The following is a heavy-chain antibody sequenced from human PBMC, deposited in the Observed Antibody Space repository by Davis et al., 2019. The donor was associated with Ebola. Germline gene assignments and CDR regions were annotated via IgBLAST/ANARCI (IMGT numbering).Heavy chain of an antibody. CDR3: ARESEQQLVYYYGMDV. CDR2: ISSSSSYI. CDR1: GFTVSSNY. D-gene: IGHD6-13*01. J-gene: IGHJ6*04. Sequence: GESLKISCAASGFTVSSNYMNWVRQAPGKGLEWVSSISSSSSYIYYADSVKGRFTISRDNAKNSLYLQMNSLRAEDTAVYYCARESEQQLVYYYGMDVWGKGTTVTVSS. V-gene: IGHV3-21*01.